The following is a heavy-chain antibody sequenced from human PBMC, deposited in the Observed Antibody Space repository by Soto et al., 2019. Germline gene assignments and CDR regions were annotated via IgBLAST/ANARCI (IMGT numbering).Heavy chain of an antibody. CDR1: GGSISSSSYY. V-gene: IGHV4-39*01. Sequence: SETLSLTXTVSGGSISSSSYYWGWIRQPPGKGLEWIGSIYYSGSTYYNPSLKSRVTISVDTSKNQFSLKLSSVTAADTAVYYCARHYVWGSYRNFDYWGQGTLVTVSS. CDR3: ARHYVWGSYRNFDY. J-gene: IGHJ4*02. CDR2: IYYSGST. D-gene: IGHD3-16*02.